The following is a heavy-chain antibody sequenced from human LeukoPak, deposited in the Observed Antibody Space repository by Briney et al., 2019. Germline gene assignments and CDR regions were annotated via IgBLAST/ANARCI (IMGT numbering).Heavy chain of an antibody. CDR1: GGSISSYF. V-gene: IGHV4-59*01. CDR3: ARGIVPFCSGGSCPEGGWFDP. D-gene: IGHD2-15*01. Sequence: SETLSLTCNVSGGSISSYFWRRIRQTPGKGLEWIGDIYFSRNTNYNPSLKSRVTISVDTSKNQFSLKLTSVTAADTAVYYCARGIVPFCSGGSCPEGGWFDPWGQGTLVTVSS. CDR2: IYFSRNT. J-gene: IGHJ5*02.